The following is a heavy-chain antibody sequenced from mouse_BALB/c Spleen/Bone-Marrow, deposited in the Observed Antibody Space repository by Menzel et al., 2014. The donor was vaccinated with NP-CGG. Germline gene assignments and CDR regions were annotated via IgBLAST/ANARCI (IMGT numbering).Heavy chain of an antibody. Sequence: VQLKQSGAELVKPGVSVKLSCTASGFNIKDTHMHWVKQRPEQGLEWIGRIVPANGNTKYDPKFQGKATITADTSSNTAYMQLSSLTSEDTAVYYCAGFGITKEEGYYYAMDYWGQGTSVTVSS. CDR2: IVPANGNT. V-gene: IGHV14-3*02. CDR1: GFNIKDTH. CDR3: AGFGITKEEGYYYAMDY. D-gene: IGHD2-4*01. J-gene: IGHJ4*01.